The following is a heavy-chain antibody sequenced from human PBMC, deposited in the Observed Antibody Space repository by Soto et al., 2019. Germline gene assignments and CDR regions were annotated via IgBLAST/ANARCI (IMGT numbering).Heavy chain of an antibody. Sequence: GGSLRLSCAASGFTFRSYGMHWVRQAPGKGLEWVAVIWYDGSNKYYADSVKGRFTISRDNSKNTLYLQMNSLRAEDTAVYYCARTNAVAGIDYWGQGTLVTVSS. V-gene: IGHV3-33*01. CDR2: IWYDGSNK. J-gene: IGHJ4*02. CDR1: GFTFRSYG. D-gene: IGHD6-19*01. CDR3: ARTNAVAGIDY.